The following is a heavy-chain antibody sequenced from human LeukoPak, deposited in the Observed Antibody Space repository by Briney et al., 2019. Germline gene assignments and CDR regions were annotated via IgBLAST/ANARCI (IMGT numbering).Heavy chain of an antibody. J-gene: IGHJ4*02. Sequence: GGSLRLSCAASGFTFSNYNMNWVRQAPGKGLEWVSSIRSSTTYVYYADSVKGRFTISRDNAKNSLYLQMNSLRAEDAAVYYCARDSLTMIVGRQKRGLDYWGQGTLVTVSS. CDR2: IRSSTTYV. D-gene: IGHD3-22*01. CDR3: ARDSLTMIVGRQKRGLDY. CDR1: GFTFSNYN. V-gene: IGHV3-21*01.